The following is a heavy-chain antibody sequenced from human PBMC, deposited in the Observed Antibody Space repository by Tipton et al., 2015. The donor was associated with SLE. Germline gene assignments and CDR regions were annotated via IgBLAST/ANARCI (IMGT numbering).Heavy chain of an antibody. D-gene: IGHD3-16*01. CDR3: VQSGGGYFQH. CDR1: GFTFDDYA. V-gene: IGHV3-9*01. Sequence: SLRLSCAASGFTFDDYAMHWVRQAPGKGLEWVSGISWNSGSIGYADSVKGRFTISRDNAKNSLYLQMNSLRAEDTAVYYCVQSGGGYFQHWGQGTLVTVSS. CDR2: ISWNSGSI. J-gene: IGHJ1*01.